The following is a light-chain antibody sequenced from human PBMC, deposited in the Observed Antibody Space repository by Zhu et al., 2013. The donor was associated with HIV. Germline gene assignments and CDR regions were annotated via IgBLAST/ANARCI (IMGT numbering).Light chain of an antibody. Sequence: IVLTQSPATLSVSPGDSATLSCRAGQSVSSNLAWYQQKPGQAPRLLIYGASTRAAGIPARFSGSGSGTEFTLTISSLQSEDVGIYYCEQYDNWPPVTFGQGTRLQIK. J-gene: IGKJ5*01. CDR3: EQYDNWPPVT. V-gene: IGKV3-15*01. CDR2: GAS. CDR1: QSVSSN.